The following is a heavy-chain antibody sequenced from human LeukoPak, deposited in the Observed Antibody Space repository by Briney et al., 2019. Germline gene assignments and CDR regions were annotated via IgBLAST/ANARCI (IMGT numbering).Heavy chain of an antibody. CDR2: LNPNSGGT. CDR3: ARDKDRRVPAAPLVDY. Sequence: GASVKVSCKASGYTFTGYYMHWVRQAPGQGLEWMGWLNPNSGGTQYGQKLQGRVTMTTDTSTSTAYMELRSLRSDDTAVYYGARDKDRRVPAAPLVDYWGQGTLVTVSS. CDR1: GYTFTGYY. V-gene: IGHV1-2*02. D-gene: IGHD2-2*01. J-gene: IGHJ4*02.